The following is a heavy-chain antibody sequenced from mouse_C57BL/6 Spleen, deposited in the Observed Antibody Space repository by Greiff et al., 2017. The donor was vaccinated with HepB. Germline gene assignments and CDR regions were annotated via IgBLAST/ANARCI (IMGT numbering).Heavy chain of an antibody. CDR1: GFNIKNTY. V-gene: IGHV14-3*01. CDR3: ARGHSTTVGHWYFDV. J-gene: IGHJ1*03. D-gene: IGHD1-1*01. Sequence: VQLQQSVAELVRPGASVKLSCTASGFNIKNTYMHWVKQRPEQGLEWIGRIDPANGNTKYAPKFQGKATITADTSSNTAYLQLSSLTSEDTAIYYCARGHSTTVGHWYFDVWGTGTTVTVSS. CDR2: IDPANGNT.